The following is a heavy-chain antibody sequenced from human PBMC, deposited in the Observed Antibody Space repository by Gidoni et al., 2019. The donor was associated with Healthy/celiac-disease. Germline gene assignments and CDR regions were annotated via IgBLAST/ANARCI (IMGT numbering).Heavy chain of an antibody. CDR2: INHSGST. J-gene: IGHJ4*02. V-gene: IGHV4-34*01. D-gene: IGHD3-9*01. CDR1: GGSFSGYY. CDR3: ARGRELRYFDWSLDY. Sequence: QVQLQQWGAGLLKPSETLSLTCAVYGGSFSGYYWSWIRQPPGKGLEWIGEINHSGSTNYNPSLKSRVTISVDTSKNQFSLKLSSVTAADTAVYYCARGRELRYFDWSLDYWGQGTLVTVSS.